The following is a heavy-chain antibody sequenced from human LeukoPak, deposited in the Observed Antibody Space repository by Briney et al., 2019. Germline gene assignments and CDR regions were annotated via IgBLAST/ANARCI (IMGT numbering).Heavy chain of an antibody. J-gene: IGHJ6*03. Sequence: ASVKVSCKASGYTFTSYGISWVRQAPGQGLEWMGWISAYNGNTNYAQKLQGRVTMTTDTSTSTAYMELRSLRSDDTAVYYCARDMRLIAAAGQGLYYYYYMDVWGKGTTVTVSS. V-gene: IGHV1-18*01. CDR1: GYTFTSYG. CDR3: ARDMRLIAAAGQGLYYYYYMDV. D-gene: IGHD6-13*01. CDR2: ISAYNGNT.